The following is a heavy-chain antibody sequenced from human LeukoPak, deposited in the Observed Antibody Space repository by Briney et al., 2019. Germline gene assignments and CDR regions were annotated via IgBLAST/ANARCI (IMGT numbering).Heavy chain of an antibody. CDR3: ARGQVVPAALFDY. V-gene: IGHV3-7*03. CDR1: GFTFSSYR. CDR2: IKQDGSEK. D-gene: IGHD2-2*01. Sequence: GGSLRLSCAASGFTFSSYRMSWVRQAPGKGLEWVANIKQDGSEKYYVDSVKGRFTISRDNAKNSLYLQMNSLRAEDTAVYYCARGQVVPAALFDYWGQGTLVTVSS. J-gene: IGHJ4*02.